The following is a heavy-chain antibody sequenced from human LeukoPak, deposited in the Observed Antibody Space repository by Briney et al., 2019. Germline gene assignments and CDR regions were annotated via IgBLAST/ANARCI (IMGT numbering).Heavy chain of an antibody. Sequence: GGSLRLSCAASGFSFNTYSMNWVRQAPGKGLEWVSSISSTSAHICYADSVKGRFSISRDNAKNSLYLQMNSLRVEDTAVYYCTSRYCTTTNCYSFDNWGHGTLVTVSS. J-gene: IGHJ3*02. CDR3: TSRYCTTTNCYSFDN. CDR2: ISSTSAHI. CDR1: GFSFNTYS. V-gene: IGHV3-21*01. D-gene: IGHD2-2*01.